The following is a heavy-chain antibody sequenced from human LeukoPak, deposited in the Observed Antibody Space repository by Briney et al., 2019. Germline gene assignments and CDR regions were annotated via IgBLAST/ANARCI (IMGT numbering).Heavy chain of an antibody. CDR2: INPNSGGT. Sequence: ASVKVSCKASGYTFTGYYMHWVRQAPGRGLEWMGWINPNSGGTNYAQKFQGRVTMTRDTSISTAYMELSRLRSDDTAVYYCARSSYYDFWSGSPWYFEYWGQGTLVTVPS. J-gene: IGHJ4*02. CDR1: GYTFTGYY. D-gene: IGHD3-3*01. V-gene: IGHV1-2*02. CDR3: ARSSYYDFWSGSPWYFEY.